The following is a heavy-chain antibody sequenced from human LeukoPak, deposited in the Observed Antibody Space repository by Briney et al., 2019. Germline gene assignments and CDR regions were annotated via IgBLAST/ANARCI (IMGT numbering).Heavy chain of an antibody. D-gene: IGHD3-22*01. CDR1: GGSISSYY. J-gene: IGHJ4*02. CDR2: IYTSGST. V-gene: IGHV4-4*07. Sequence: SETLSLTCTVSGGSISSYYWSWIRQPAGKGLEWIGRIYTSGSTNYNPSLKSRVTISLDTSKNQFSLKMNSVTAADTAVYYCARDTSPDYWETRGYYDYWGQGTLVTVSS. CDR3: ARDTSPDYWETRGYYDY.